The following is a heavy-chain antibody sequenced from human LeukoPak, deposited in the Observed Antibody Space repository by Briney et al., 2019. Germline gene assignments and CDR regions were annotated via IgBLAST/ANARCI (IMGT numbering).Heavy chain of an antibody. CDR1: GGSISSYY. V-gene: IGHV4-59*04. CDR2: IYYSGST. D-gene: IGHD3-10*01. J-gene: IGHJ4*02. Sequence: SETLSLTCTVSGGSISSYYWSWIRQPPGKGLEWIGYIYYSGSTYYNPSLKSRVTISVDTSKNQFSLKLSSVTAADTAVYYCARPAQQWFGDSYFDYWGQGTLVTVSS. CDR3: ARPAQQWFGDSYFDY.